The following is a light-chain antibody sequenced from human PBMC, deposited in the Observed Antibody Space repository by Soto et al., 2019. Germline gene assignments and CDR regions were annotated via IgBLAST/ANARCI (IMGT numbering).Light chain of an antibody. J-gene: IGKJ5*01. Sequence: EVVLTQSPATLSLSPGDRAALSCKASQSVHTFLAWYQQKPGQAPRLLIYGASNRAAGIPARFSGSGSGTDFTPTISSLEPEDFAVYYCQQRSNWPPITFGQGTRLDVK. V-gene: IGKV3-11*01. CDR1: QSVHTF. CDR2: GAS. CDR3: QQRSNWPPIT.